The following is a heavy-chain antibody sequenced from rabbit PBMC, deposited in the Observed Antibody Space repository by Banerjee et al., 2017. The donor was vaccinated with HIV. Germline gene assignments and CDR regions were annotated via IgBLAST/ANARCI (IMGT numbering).Heavy chain of an antibody. Sequence: QSLEESGGDLVKPGASLTLTCKASGFDLSSGYDMCWVRQAPGKGLEWIACITSSGYTAYASWAKGRFTISKTSSTTVTLQMTSLTAADTATYFCARDLAGVTGWNFGLWGPGTLVTVS. D-gene: IGHD4-1*01. J-gene: IGHJ4*01. V-gene: IGHV1S40*01. CDR3: ARDLAGVTGWNFGL. CDR1: GFDLSSGYD. CDR2: ITSSGYT.